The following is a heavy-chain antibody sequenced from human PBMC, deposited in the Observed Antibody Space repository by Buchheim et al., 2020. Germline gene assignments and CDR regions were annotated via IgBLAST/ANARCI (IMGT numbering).Heavy chain of an antibody. D-gene: IGHD3-3*01. CDR2: ISSSSSYT. CDR1: GFTFSDYY. Sequence: QVQLVESGGGVVQPGRSLRLSCAASGFTFSDYYMSWIRQAPGKGLEWVSYISSSSSYTNYADSVKGRFTISRDKAKNTLYLQMNSLRAEDTAVYYCARDLITIFGVARGYYGMDVWGQGTT. J-gene: IGHJ6*02. V-gene: IGHV3-11*06. CDR3: ARDLITIFGVARGYYGMDV.